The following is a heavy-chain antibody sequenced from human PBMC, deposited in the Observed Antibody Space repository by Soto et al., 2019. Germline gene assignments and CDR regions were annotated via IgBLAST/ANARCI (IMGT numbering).Heavy chain of an antibody. CDR1: GGSFRGYY. J-gene: IGHJ6*02. CDR3: ARIRSRYGNTSGGGVYFFYYGMDV. Sequence: SETLSLTCGVHGGSFRGYYWTWVRQTPGMGLEWIGEINQGGGTEYNPSLQSRVTISVDTSKTQFSLNLTSLTAADTAVYFCARIRSRYGNTSGGGVYFFYYGMDVWGQGTTVT. D-gene: IGHD3-16*02. V-gene: IGHV4-34*01. CDR2: INQGGGT.